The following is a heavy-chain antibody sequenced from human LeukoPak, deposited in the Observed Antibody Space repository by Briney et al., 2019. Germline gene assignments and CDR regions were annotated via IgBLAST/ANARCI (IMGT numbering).Heavy chain of an antibody. CDR1: GLTFRSYW. V-gene: IGHV3-30*18. CDR2: ISYDGSNK. J-gene: IGHJ3*02. D-gene: IGHD6-19*01. Sequence: PGGSLRLSCAASGLTFRSYWMSWVRQAPGKGLEWLAVISYDGSNKYYADSVKGRFTISRDNSKNTLYLQMNSLRAEDTAVYYCAKSIAVAGTTGWGAFDIWGQGTMVTVSS. CDR3: AKSIAVAGTTGWGAFDI.